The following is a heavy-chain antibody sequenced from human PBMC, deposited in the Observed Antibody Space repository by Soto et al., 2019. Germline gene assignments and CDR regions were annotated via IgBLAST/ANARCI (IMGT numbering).Heavy chain of an antibody. CDR3: ARHPPYSAFDY. J-gene: IGHJ4*02. CDR2: IYYSGNT. CDR1: GGSISSYY. V-gene: IGHV4-59*08. Sequence: SETLSLTCTVSGGSISSYYWSWSRRPPGKGLEWIGYIYYSGNTNYNPSLKSRLTISVDTSKNQFSLKLSSVTAADTAVYYCARHPPYSAFDYWGQGILVTVSS. D-gene: IGHD3-16*01.